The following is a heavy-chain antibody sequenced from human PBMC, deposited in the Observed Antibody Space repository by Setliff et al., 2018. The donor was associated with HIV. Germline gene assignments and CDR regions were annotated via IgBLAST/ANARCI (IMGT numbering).Heavy chain of an antibody. CDR1: GGSFTSRSYY. J-gene: IGHJ3*02. CDR3: ARVPSYYYDSSGYPLGAFDI. D-gene: IGHD3-22*01. V-gene: IGHV4-39*07. Sequence: SETLSLTCTVSGGSFTSRSYYWGWIRQPPGKGLEWIGSIFYSGSAYYNPSLKSRVTISVDTSKNQFSLKLSSVTAADTAVYYCARVPSYYYDSSGYPLGAFDIWGQGTMVTVSS. CDR2: IFYSGSA.